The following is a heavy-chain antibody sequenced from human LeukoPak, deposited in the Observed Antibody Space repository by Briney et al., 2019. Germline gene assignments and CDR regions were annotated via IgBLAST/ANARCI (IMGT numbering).Heavy chain of an antibody. CDR2: IGTYGGDT. CDR3: ARDLWNFYDDSGYNRDFDS. D-gene: IGHD3-22*01. V-gene: IGHV1-18*01. J-gene: IGHJ5*01. Sequence: GASVKVSCKATSRISWVRQAPGQGLEWMGWIGTYGGDTYYAQKFQGRITVTTYTSTSTVYMELRNLRSDDTAVYYCARDLWNFYDDSGYNRDFDSWGQGTLVTVSS. CDR1: TSR.